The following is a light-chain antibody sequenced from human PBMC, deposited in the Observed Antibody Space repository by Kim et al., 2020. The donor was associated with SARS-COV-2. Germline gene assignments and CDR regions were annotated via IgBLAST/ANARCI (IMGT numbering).Light chain of an antibody. Sequence: QSITISCTRTSSDVGDYSFVSWYQQHPGKAPKLMIYDVSNRPSVVSNRFSGSKSDNTASLIISGLQAEDEADYYCSSYTSSHTVVFGGGTQLTVL. CDR1: SSDVGDYSF. J-gene: IGLJ2*01. CDR2: DVS. CDR3: SSYTSSHTVV. V-gene: IGLV2-14*04.